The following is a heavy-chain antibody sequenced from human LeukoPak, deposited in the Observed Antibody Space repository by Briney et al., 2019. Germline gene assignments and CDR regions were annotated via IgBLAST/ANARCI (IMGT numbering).Heavy chain of an antibody. V-gene: IGHV3-11*03. CDR3: ARGGIQLSGRVDY. CDR2: IISSSTYT. D-gene: IGHD5-18*01. CDR1: GFDFSDYY. J-gene: IGHJ4*02. Sequence: GGSLRLSCAASGFDFSDYYMTWIRQAPGKGLEWVSYIISSSTYTNYADSVKGRFTISRDNAKNSLYLQMDSLRVDDTAMYYCARGGIQLSGRVDYWGQGTLVTVSS.